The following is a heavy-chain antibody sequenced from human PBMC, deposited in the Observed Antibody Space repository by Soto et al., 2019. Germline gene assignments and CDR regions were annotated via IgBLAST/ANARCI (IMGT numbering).Heavy chain of an antibody. CDR3: ARVGMMVRDEGVVYYNYGMHV. CDR2: ISSSSSYI. V-gene: IGHV3-21*01. Sequence: EVQLVESGGGLVQPGGSLRLSCAASGFTFSSYSMNWVRQAPGKGLEWVSSISSSSSYIYYADSVKGRFTISRDNDKNPLHLQMNSVRAKDTAVYYCARVGMMVRDEGVVYYNYGMHVWGQGTTVTGSS. D-gene: IGHD3-10*01. CDR1: GFTFSSYS. J-gene: IGHJ6*02.